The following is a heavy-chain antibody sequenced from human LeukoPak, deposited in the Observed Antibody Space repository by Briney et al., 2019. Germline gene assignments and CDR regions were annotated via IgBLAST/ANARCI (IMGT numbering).Heavy chain of an antibody. CDR3: ARAIFSSGWYLVDY. CDR1: GFTFGSYS. V-gene: IGHV3-21*01. Sequence: GGSLRLSCAASGFTFGSYSMNWVRQAPGKRLEWVSSISTSISYIYYADSVKGRFTISRDNAKNSLYPQMNSLRAEDTAVYYCARAIFSSGWYLVDYWGQGTLVTVSS. D-gene: IGHD6-19*01. CDR2: ISTSISYI. J-gene: IGHJ4*02.